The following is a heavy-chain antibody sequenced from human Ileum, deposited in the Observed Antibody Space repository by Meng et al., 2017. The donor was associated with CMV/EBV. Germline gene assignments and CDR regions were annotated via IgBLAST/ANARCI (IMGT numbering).Heavy chain of an antibody. CDR2: IIPIFGSA. CDR3: ARPDYDFWSDSPGGPYFYYALDV. J-gene: IGHJ6*02. V-gene: IGHV1-69*05. CDR1: GGTFDSYS. Sequence: SVKVSCKASGGTFDSYSITWVRQAPGQGLEWMGGIIPIFGSAHYAQKFQGRVTITTDESTRTAYMELSSLRSEDTVIYYCARPDYDFWSDSPGGPYFYYALDVWGQGTTVTVSS. D-gene: IGHD3-3*01.